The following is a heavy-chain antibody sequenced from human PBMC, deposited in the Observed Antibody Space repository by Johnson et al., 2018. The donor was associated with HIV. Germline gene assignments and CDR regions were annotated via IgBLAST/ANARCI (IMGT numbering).Heavy chain of an antibody. CDR2: IKEDGSEK. V-gene: IGHV3-7*01. CDR1: GFTFSRYW. CDR3: ARGIDGSAQNSDAFDN. D-gene: IGHD5-24*01. J-gene: IGHJ3*02. Sequence: VQLVESGGGVVQPGGSLRLCCTASGFTFSRYWMSWVRQAPGKGLEWVANIKEDGSEKYYVDSVKGRFTMSRDNAKNSLCLQMNSLRAEDTAVYYCARGIDGSAQNSDAFDNWGQGTMVTVSS.